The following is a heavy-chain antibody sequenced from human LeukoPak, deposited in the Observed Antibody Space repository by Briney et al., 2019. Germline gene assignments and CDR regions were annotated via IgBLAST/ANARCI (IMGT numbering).Heavy chain of an antibody. J-gene: IGHJ4*02. D-gene: IGHD5-24*01. CDR1: GYTFTGYY. CDR3: ARDRYGDGFAHLDY. V-gene: IGHV1-2*02. Sequence: ASVKVSCKASGYTFTGYYMHWVRQAPGQGLEWMGWITPSGGTNYPQKFQGRVAITWDTSITPAYMDLSRLTSDDTAVYYCARDRYGDGFAHLDYWGQGALVTVSS. CDR2: ITPSGGT.